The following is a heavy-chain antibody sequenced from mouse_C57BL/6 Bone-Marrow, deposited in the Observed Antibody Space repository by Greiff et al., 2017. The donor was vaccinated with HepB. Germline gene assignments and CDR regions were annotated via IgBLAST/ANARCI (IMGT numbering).Heavy chain of an antibody. J-gene: IGHJ2*01. CDR3: ASYGSSSYYFDY. CDR2: INPSSGYT. V-gene: IGHV1-4*01. D-gene: IGHD1-1*01. CDR1: GYTFTSYT. Sequence: VQGVESGAELARPGASVKMSCKASGYTFTSYTMHWVKQRPGQGLEWIGYINPSSGYTKYNQKFKDKATLTADKSSSTAYMQLSSLTSEDSAVYYCASYGSSSYYFDYWGQGTTLTVSS.